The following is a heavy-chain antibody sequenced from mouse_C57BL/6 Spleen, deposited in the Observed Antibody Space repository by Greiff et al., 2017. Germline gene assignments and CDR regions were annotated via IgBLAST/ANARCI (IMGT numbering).Heavy chain of an antibody. Sequence: EVQLVESGEGLVKPGGSLKLSCAASGFTFSSYAMSWVRQTPEKRLEWVAYISSGGDYIYYADTVKGRFTISRDNARNTLYLQMSSLKSEDTAMYYCTRTRSTMSTTQAMDYWGQGTSFTVSS. D-gene: IGHD2-4*01. J-gene: IGHJ4*01. V-gene: IGHV5-9-1*02. CDR2: ISSGGDYI. CDR3: TRTRSTMSTTQAMDY. CDR1: GFTFSSYA.